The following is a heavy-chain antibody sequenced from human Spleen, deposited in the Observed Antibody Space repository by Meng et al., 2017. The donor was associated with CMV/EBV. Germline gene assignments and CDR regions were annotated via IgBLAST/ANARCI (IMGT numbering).Heavy chain of an antibody. Sequence: ASVKVSCKASGYTFTGYQIHWVRQAPGQGLEWMGLINPNRGVTSYVQKFQGRLTMTRDTSIGTAYMELSRLRSDDTAVYYCARGGLWHSTSFPFDYWGQGTLVTVSS. D-gene: IGHD6-6*01. CDR2: INPNRGVT. V-gene: IGHV1-2*02. CDR3: ARGGLWHSTSFPFDY. CDR1: GYTFTGYQ. J-gene: IGHJ4*02.